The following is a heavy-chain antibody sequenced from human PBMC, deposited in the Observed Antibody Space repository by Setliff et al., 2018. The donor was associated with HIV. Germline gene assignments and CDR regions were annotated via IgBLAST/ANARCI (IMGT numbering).Heavy chain of an antibody. D-gene: IGHD4-4*01. V-gene: IGHV4-38-2*02. Sequence: PSETLSLTCTVSGYSISSGYYWGWIRQPPGKGLEWIGSIYQTGSTNYNPSLKSRVTVSLDMSKNQFSLKLTSVTAADTAVYYCARGRDDYNYDPFDIWGQGTMVTVSS. CDR1: GYSISSGYY. CDR3: ARGRDDYNYDPFDI. J-gene: IGHJ3*02. CDR2: IYQTGST.